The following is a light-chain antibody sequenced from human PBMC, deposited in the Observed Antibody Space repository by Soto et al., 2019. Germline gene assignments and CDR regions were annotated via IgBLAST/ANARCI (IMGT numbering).Light chain of an antibody. Sequence: EIMLTQSPATLSLSPGERATLSCRASQSVRNYLAWYQQKLSQPPRLLIYNASNRATGIPARFSGSGSGTDFTLTISSLEPEDFAVYYCQQRNSWPLTFGQGTRLEIK. CDR1: QSVRNY. CDR2: NAS. V-gene: IGKV3-11*01. CDR3: QQRNSWPLT. J-gene: IGKJ5*01.